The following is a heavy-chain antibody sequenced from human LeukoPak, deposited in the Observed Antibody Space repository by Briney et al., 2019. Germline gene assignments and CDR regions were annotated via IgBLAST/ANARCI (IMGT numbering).Heavy chain of an antibody. Sequence: GGSLTLSCVASGFNFRTYGMDWLRQAPGKGLEWVSTLNGNGDTTHYADSVKGRFTISNDNSKNTLYLQMNSLRAEDTAVYFCARDWGYERTHAFVIWGQGTMVTVSS. CDR2: LNGNGDTT. J-gene: IGHJ3*02. CDR1: GFNFRTYG. D-gene: IGHD2-2*01. V-gene: IGHV3-23*01. CDR3: ARDWGYERTHAFVI.